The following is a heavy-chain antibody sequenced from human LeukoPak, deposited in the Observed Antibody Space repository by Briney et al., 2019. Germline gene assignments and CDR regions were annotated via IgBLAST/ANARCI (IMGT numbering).Heavy chain of an antibody. CDR3: ARSHDYGIDY. D-gene: IGHD4-17*01. CDR2: ISSSSRYI. V-gene: IGHV3-21*01. J-gene: IGHJ4*02. CDR1: GFTFSSYS. Sequence: GGSLRLSCADSGFTFSSYSMNWVRQAPGKGLEWVSSISSSSRYIYYADSVKGRFTISRDNAKNSLFLQMNSLRAEDTAVYYCARSHDYGIDYWGLGTLVTVSS.